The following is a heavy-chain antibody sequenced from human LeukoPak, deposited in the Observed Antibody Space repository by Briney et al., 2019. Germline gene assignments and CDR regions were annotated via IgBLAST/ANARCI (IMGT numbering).Heavy chain of an antibody. Sequence: SSETLSLTCLVSGEPISSYYWSWIRQAPGRGPEYIGNVYYNGNTNYNPSLKSRVAISVDASKNQFSLKVDSVTTADTAVYARGDYDFWSGNWRFDTWGQGTLVTVSS. J-gene: IGHJ4*02. CDR2: VYYNGNT. CDR1: GEPISSYY. V-gene: IGHV4-59*01. CDR3: GDYDFWSGNWRFDT. D-gene: IGHD3-3*01.